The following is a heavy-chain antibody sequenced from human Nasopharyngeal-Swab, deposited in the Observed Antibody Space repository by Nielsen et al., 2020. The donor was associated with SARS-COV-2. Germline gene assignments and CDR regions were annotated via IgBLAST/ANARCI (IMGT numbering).Heavy chain of an antibody. CDR3: AKPHGGATYSPFFNY. D-gene: IGHD1-26*01. CDR2: ISYDGSNK. V-gene: IGHV3-30*18. J-gene: IGHJ4*02. Sequence: GGSLRLSCAASGFTFSSYGMHWVRQAPGKGLEWVAVISYDGSNKYYADSVKGRFTISRDNSKNTLYLQMNSLRAEDTAVYYCAKPHGGATYSPFFNYWGQGTLVTVPQ. CDR1: GFTFSSYG.